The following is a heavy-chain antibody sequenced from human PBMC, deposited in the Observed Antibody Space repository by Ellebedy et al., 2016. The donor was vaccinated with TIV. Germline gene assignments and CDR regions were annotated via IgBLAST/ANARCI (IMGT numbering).Heavy chain of an antibody. V-gene: IGHV1-18*01. J-gene: IGHJ6*02. D-gene: IGHD2-2*01. CDR3: ARDIVVVPAAMASTYYYYYGMDV. Sequence: ASVKVSXKASGYTFTSYGISWVRQAPGQGLEWMGWISAYNGNTNYAQKLQGRVTMTTDTSTSTAYMELRSLRSDDTAVYYCARDIVVVPAAMASTYYYYYGMDVWGQGTTVTVSS. CDR1: GYTFTSYG. CDR2: ISAYNGNT.